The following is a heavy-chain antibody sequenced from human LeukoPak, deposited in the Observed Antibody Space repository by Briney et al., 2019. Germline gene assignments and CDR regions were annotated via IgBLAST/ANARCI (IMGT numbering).Heavy chain of an antibody. Sequence: GGSLRLSCAAYGFTFSSYWMTWVRQDPGKGLEWVSSISSSSTYKYYADSVKGRFTISRDNANNSLYLQMTNLRAEDTAVYYCARDRGNQRGYYYYYMDVWGKGTTVTVSS. D-gene: IGHD1-14*01. J-gene: IGHJ6*03. CDR2: ISSSSTYK. CDR3: ARDRGNQRGYYYYYMDV. V-gene: IGHV3-21*01. CDR1: GFTFSSYW.